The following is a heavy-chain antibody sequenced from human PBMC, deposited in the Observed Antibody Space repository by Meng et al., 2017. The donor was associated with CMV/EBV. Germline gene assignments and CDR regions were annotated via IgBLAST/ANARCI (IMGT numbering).Heavy chain of an antibody. CDR2: IYYSGST. D-gene: IGHD4-17*01. V-gene: IGHV4-39*01. Sequence: SETLSLTCTVSGGSISSSSYYWGWIRQPPGKGLEWIGNIYYSGSTYYKPSLKSRVTISVDTSKNQFSLKLSSVTAADTAVYYCARHGGDYEDYWGQGTLVTVSS. CDR3: ARHGGDYEDY. J-gene: IGHJ4*02. CDR1: GGSISSSSYY.